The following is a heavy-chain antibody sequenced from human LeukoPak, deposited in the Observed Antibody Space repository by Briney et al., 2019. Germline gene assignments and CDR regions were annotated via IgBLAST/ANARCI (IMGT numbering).Heavy chain of an antibody. J-gene: IGHJ3*02. Sequence: GGSLRLSCAASGFTFSSYGMHWVRQAPGKGLEWVAFIRYDGSNKYYADSVKGRFTISRDNSKNTLYLQMNSLRAEDTAVYYCAETGARANDAFDIWGQGTMVTVSS. CDR2: IRYDGSNK. D-gene: IGHD2-8*02. V-gene: IGHV3-30*02. CDR1: GFTFSSYG. CDR3: AETGARANDAFDI.